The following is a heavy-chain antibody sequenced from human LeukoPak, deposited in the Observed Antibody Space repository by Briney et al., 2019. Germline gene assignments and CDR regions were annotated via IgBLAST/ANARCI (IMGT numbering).Heavy chain of an antibody. CDR1: GYTFTGYF. CDR3: ASQDVTRTYYDILTGYYLFDY. D-gene: IGHD3-9*01. V-gene: IGHV1-46*01. J-gene: IGHJ4*02. Sequence: ASVKVSCKASGYTFTGYFIHWVRQAPGQGLEWMGIINPSGGSTSYAQKFQGRVTMTRDMSTSTDYMELSSLRSEDTAVYYCASQDVTRTYYDILTGYYLFDYWGQGTLVTVSS. CDR2: INPSGGST.